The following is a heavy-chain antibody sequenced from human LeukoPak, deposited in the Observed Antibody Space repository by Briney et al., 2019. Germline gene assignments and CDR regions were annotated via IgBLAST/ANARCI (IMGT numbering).Heavy chain of an antibody. D-gene: IGHD3-16*01. CDR3: AKVRLLGALDDAFDI. J-gene: IGHJ3*02. V-gene: IGHV3-74*01. CDR1: EFTFSTYW. CDR2: INTDGSRT. Sequence: GGSLRLSCEASEFTFSTYWMHWVRQVPGKGLVWVARINTDGSRTSYADSVKGRFTISRDNSKSTLYLQMNSLRPEDTAVYYCAKVRLLGALDDAFDIWGQGTMVTVSS.